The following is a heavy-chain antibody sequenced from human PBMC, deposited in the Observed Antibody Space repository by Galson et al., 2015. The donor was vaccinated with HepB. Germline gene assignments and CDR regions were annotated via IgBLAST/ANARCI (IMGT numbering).Heavy chain of an antibody. CDR3: ARAGTFTDEWLVEELFDY. D-gene: IGHD6-19*01. CDR1: GGSISSYY. CDR2: IYTSGST. V-gene: IGHV4-4*07. J-gene: IGHJ4*02. Sequence: SETLSLTCTVSGGSISSYYWSWIRQPAGKGLEWIGRIYTSGSTNYNPSLKSRVTMSVDTSKNQFSLKLSSVTAADTAVYYCARAGTFTDEWLVEELFDYWGQGTLVTVSS.